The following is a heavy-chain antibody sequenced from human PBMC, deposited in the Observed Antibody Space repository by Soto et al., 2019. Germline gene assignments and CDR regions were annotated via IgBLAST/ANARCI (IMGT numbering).Heavy chain of an antibody. CDR3: ARGEQWLVGGGDYFDY. J-gene: IGHJ4*02. CDR2: IYYSGST. V-gene: IGHV4-59*01. D-gene: IGHD6-19*01. CDR1: GGSISSYY. Sequence: SETLSLTCTVSGGSISSYYWSWIRQPPGKGLEWIGHIYYSGSTNYNPSLKSRVTISVDTSKNQFSLKLSSVTAADTAVYYCARGEQWLVGGGDYFDYWGQGTLVTVSS.